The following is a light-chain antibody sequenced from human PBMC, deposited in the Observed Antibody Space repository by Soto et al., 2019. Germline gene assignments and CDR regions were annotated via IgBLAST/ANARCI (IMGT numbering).Light chain of an antibody. CDR3: SSSPTSNTVA. Sequence: QSALTQPASVSGSPGQSISISCTGTSSDVGNSKFVSWYQQHPGKAPKLMIYEVSNRPSGISSRFSGSKSGNTASLTISGLQAEDEADYYCSSSPTSNTVAFGGGTQLTVL. CDR2: EVS. V-gene: IGLV2-14*01. CDR1: SSDVGNSKF. J-gene: IGLJ2*01.